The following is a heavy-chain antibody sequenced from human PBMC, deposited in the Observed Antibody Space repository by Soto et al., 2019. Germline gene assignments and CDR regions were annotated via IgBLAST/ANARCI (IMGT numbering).Heavy chain of an antibody. Sequence: QVPLVQSGAEVKKPGASVKVSCKASGYTFTSYAMHWVRQAPGQRLEWMGWINAGNGNTKYSQKFQGRVTITRDTSASTAYMELSSLRSEDTAVYYCARDSGFGFGELYHYYYMDVWGKGTTVTVSS. J-gene: IGHJ6*03. V-gene: IGHV1-3*01. CDR1: GYTFTSYA. CDR3: ARDSGFGFGELYHYYYMDV. D-gene: IGHD3-10*01. CDR2: INAGNGNT.